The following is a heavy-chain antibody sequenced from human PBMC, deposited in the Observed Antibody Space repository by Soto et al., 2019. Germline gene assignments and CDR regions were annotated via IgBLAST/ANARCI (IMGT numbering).Heavy chain of an antibody. J-gene: IGHJ4*02. CDR3: ARGLSNYSGSYYLDY. D-gene: IGHD1-26*01. CDR1: GGSISSYY. CDR2: IYYSGST. Sequence: SETLSLTCTVSGGSISSYYWSWIRQPPGKGLEWIGYIYYSGSTNYNPSLKSRVTISVDTSKNQFSLKLSSVTAADTAVYYCARGLSNYSGSYYLDYWGQGTLVTVSS. V-gene: IGHV4-59*01.